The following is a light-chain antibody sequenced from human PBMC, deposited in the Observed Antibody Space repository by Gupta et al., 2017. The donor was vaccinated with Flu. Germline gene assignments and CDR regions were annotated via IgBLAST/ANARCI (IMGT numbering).Light chain of an antibody. J-gene: IGKJ2*03. CDR1: QNVGSN. V-gene: IGKV3-15*01. Sequence: GEGATLACRASQNVGSNLAWYQQKPGQAPRLLMHGASTRDTGIPARFSGSGSGTEFTLTISSLQSEDFAVYFCHQYNQWPYSFGQGTNLEIK. CDR2: GAS. CDR3: HQYNQWPYS.